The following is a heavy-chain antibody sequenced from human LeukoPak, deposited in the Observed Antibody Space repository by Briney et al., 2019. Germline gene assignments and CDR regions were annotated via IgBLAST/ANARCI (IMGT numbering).Heavy chain of an antibody. CDR3: AKSRNFYYYFMEV. V-gene: IGHV3-30*04. CDR2: ISYDGSNK. J-gene: IGHJ6*03. CDR1: GFTFSSYA. Sequence: GSLRLSCAASGFTFSSYAMHWVRQAPGKGLEWVAVISYDGSNKYYADSVKGRFTISRDNSKNTLYLQMNSLRAEDTALYYCAKSRNFYYYFMEVSGRGTKVTISS.